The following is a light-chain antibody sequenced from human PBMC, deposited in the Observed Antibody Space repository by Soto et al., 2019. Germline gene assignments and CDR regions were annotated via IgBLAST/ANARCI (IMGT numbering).Light chain of an antibody. CDR2: KAS. J-gene: IGKJ2*01. Sequence: DIPMTQSPSTLSASVGDRVTITCRASQSINSWLAWYQQKPGKAPKLLIYKASSLPGGVSSRFSGSGSGTEFTLTISSLQPDDFAAYYCQQYYSYSAYAFGQGTNLEIK. CDR1: QSINSW. CDR3: QQYYSYSAYA. V-gene: IGKV1-5*03.